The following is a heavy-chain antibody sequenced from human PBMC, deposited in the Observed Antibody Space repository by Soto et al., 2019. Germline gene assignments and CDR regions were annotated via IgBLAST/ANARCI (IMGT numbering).Heavy chain of an antibody. CDR2: IWYDGSNQ. J-gene: IGHJ4*02. CDR3: ARLPYSGYDSEPYYFAY. D-gene: IGHD5-12*01. V-gene: IGHV3-33*01. Sequence: SLRLSCAASVFTFSTYGMHWVRQAPGKGLEWVGDIWYDGSNQYYTDSVRGRSTISRDNAKNSLYLQMNSLRAEDTAVYYCARLPYSGYDSEPYYFAYWGQGTLVTVSS. CDR1: VFTFSTYG.